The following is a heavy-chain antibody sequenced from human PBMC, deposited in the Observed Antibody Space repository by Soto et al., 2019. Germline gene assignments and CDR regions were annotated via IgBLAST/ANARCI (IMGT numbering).Heavy chain of an antibody. D-gene: IGHD1-1*01. CDR1: GFTFSSYW. V-gene: IGHV3-66*01. CDR3: ARVGTWNDLYH. CDR2: IYSGGST. J-gene: IGHJ5*02. Sequence: PGGSLRLSCAASGFTFSSYWMSWVRQAPGGGLEWVSVIYSGGSTYYADSVKGRFTISRDNSKNTLYLQINSLRAEDTAVYYCARVGTWNDLYHWGQGTLVTVSS.